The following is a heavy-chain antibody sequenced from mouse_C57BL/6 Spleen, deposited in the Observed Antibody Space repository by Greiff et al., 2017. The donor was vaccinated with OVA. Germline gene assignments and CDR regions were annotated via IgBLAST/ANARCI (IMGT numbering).Heavy chain of an antibody. CDR1: GFTFSSYA. V-gene: IGHV5-4*01. CDR3: AREALYYGNYGYYAMDY. Sequence: EVKLMESGGGLVKPGGSLKLSCAASGFTFSSYAMSWVRQTPEKRLEWVATISDGGSYTYYPDNVKGRFTISRDNAKNNLYLQMSHLKSEDTAMYYCAREALYYGNYGYYAMDYWGQGTSVTVSS. J-gene: IGHJ4*01. D-gene: IGHD2-1*01. CDR2: ISDGGSYT.